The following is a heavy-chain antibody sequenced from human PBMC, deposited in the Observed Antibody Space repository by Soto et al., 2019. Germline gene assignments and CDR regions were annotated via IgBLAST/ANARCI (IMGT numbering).Heavy chain of an antibody. D-gene: IGHD7-27*01. CDR3: ARGVGNFYYAMDV. V-gene: IGHV3-33*01. CDR1: GFTFGSYG. Sequence: QVQLVECGGGVVQPGRSLRRSCAASGFTFGSYGMHWVRQAPGKGLEWVAVIWYDGNDKYYADSVKGRFTISRDNSRNTLFLQMSSLRAEDTAVYYCARGVGNFYYAMDVWGQGTTVTVSS. CDR2: IWYDGNDK. J-gene: IGHJ6*02.